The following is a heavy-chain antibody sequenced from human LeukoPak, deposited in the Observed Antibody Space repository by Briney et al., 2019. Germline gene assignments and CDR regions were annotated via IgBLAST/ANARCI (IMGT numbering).Heavy chain of an antibody. CDR2: IIPIFGTA. V-gene: IGHV1-69*05. CDR1: GGTFSSYA. CDR3: ARWMGAEDDNWFDP. D-gene: IGHD1-26*01. J-gene: IGHJ5*02. Sequence: SVKVSCKASGGTFSSYAISWVRQAPGQGLEWVGRIIPIFGTANYAQKFQGRVTITTDESTSTAYMELSSLRSEDTAVYYCARWMGAEDDNWFDPWGQGTLVTVS.